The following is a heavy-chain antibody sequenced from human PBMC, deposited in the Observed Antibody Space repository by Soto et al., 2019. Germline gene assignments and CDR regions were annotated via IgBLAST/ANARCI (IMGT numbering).Heavy chain of an antibody. CDR3: ARALIQLWPHYYYGMDV. CDR1: GGSISSGDYY. J-gene: IGHJ6*02. Sequence: SETLSLTCSVSGGSISSGDYYWSWIRQPPGKGLEWIGYIYYSGTTYYNPSLKSRVTISVDTSKNQFSLKVSSVTAADTAVYYCARALIQLWPHYYYGMDVWGQGTTVTVSS. D-gene: IGHD5-18*01. V-gene: IGHV4-30-4*01. CDR2: IYYSGTT.